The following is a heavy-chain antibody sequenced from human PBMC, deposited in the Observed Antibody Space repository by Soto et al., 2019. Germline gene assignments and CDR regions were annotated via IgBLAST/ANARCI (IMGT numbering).Heavy chain of an antibody. J-gene: IGHJ6*02. D-gene: IGHD3-10*01. CDR2: IYPVDSDT. CDR1: GYKFSTYG. V-gene: IGHV5-51*01. CDR3: ARLSRDYGSGSYYSYGMDV. Sequence: GESLKISCHGGGYKFSTYGLAWVRQMPGKGLERMGIIYPVDSDTTYSPSFQGQVTISADKPNSTAYLQWSSLKASDSATYYCARLSRDYGSGSYYSYGMDVWGQGTTVTVSS.